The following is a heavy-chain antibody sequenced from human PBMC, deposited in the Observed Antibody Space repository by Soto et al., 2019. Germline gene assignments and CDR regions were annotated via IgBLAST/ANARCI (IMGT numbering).Heavy chain of an antibody. Sequence: SETLSLTCTVSGGSISSYYWSWIRQPPGKGLEWIGYIYYSGSTNYNPSLKSRVTISVDTSKNQFSLKLSSVTAADTAVYYCASSERYCTNGVCYTGYYYYYMDVWGKGTTVTVSS. D-gene: IGHD2-8*01. CDR2: IYYSGST. CDR1: GGSISSYY. V-gene: IGHV4-59*08. CDR3: ASSERYCTNGVCYTGYYYYYMDV. J-gene: IGHJ6*03.